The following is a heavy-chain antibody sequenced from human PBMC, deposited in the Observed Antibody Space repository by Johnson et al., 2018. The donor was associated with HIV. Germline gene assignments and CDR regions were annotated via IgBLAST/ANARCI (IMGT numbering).Heavy chain of an antibody. J-gene: IGHJ3*02. V-gene: IGHV3-23*04. CDR2: ISGSGGGT. D-gene: IGHD1-26*01. CDR3: AKDRYGGSYPDAFDI. Sequence: VQLVESGGGLVQPGGSLRLSCAASGFTFSSYAMSWVRQAPGKGLELVSAISGSGGGTYYADSVKGRFIISRDNSKNTLFLQMNSLRPEDTSVYYCAKDRYGGSYPDAFDIWGQGTMVTVSS. CDR1: GFTFSSYA.